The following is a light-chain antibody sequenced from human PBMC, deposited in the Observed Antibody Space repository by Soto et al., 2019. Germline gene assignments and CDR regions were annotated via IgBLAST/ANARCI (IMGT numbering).Light chain of an antibody. CDR1: QSISSY. V-gene: IGKV1-39*01. CDR2: AAS. J-gene: IGKJ4*01. CDR3: QQSYSTPLT. Sequence: EIQMTQSPSSLSASIGDRVTITCRASQSISSYLNWYQQKPGKAPKLLIYAASSLQSGVPSMFSGSGSGTDFTFTISSLQPEDFATYYCQQSYSTPLTFGGGTKVDIK.